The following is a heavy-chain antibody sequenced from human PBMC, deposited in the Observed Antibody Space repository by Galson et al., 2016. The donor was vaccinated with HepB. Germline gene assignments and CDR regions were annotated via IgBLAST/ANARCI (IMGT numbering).Heavy chain of an antibody. V-gene: IGHV2-5*01. CDR3: AHFSSGWYSVGRAFDI. D-gene: IGHD6-19*01. Sequence: PALVKPTQTLTLTCTFSGFSLNTGGVAVGWIRQPPGKALECLGLIYYNGHKRYSPSLESRVTITKDTSKDQVVLTLTNMDPVDTGTYYCAHFSSGWYSVGRAFDIWGQGTIVTFSS. CDR2: IYYNGHK. CDR1: GFSLNTGGVA. J-gene: IGHJ3*02.